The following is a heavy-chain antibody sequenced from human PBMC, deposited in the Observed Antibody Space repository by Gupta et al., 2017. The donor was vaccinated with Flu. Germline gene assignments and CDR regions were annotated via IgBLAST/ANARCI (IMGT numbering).Heavy chain of an antibody. D-gene: IGHD6-19*01. J-gene: IGHJ4*02. CDR3: ARGGRMSVAASYFDF. CDR1: GYSMSSGRY. V-gene: IGHV4-38-2*01. CDR2: IDHRGNT. Sequence: QVHLQESGPGLVKPSETLSLTCVVSGYSMSSGRYWGWIRQPPGKGLEWMGTIDHRGNTYYNPSLRSRVTISVVSSENEFSLKLYSVTAADRALYYCARGGRMSVAASYFDFWGQGTLVTVSS.